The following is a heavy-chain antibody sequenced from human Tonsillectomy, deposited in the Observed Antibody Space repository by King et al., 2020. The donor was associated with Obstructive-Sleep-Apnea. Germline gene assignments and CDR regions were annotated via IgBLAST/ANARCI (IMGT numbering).Heavy chain of an antibody. V-gene: IGHV3-30*02. J-gene: IGHJ4*02. CDR3: AKEDYSSGWYFDS. CDR2: KRYDGTNE. D-gene: IGHD6-19*01. Sequence: VQLVESGGGVVQPGRSLRLSCAASGFTFSNYGMQWVRQAPGKGLEWVAFKRYDGTNEYYADSVKGRFTISRDNSNNTLYLQMSSLGAEDTAVYYCAKEDYSSGWYFDSWGQGTLVTVSS. CDR1: GFTFSNYG.